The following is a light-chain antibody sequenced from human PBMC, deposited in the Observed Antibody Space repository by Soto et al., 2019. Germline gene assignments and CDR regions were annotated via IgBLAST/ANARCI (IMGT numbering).Light chain of an antibody. Sequence: DIQRTQSPSSLSASVGDRVTITCRASQSISSYLNWYQQKPGKAPKLLIYAASSLQSGVPSRFSGSGSGIDLTLTISSLQPEDFATYYCQQSYSTPPITFGPGTKVDIK. CDR3: QQSYSTPPIT. CDR1: QSISSY. V-gene: IGKV1-39*01. CDR2: AAS. J-gene: IGKJ3*01.